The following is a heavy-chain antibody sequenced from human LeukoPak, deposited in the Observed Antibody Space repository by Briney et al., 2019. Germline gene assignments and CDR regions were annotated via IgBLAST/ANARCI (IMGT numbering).Heavy chain of an antibody. D-gene: IGHD6-13*01. V-gene: IGHV4-59*01. CDR3: ALDSSGWSDDSFDI. Sequence: PSETLSLTCTVSGGSISSYYWSWIRQPPGKGLEWIGYFHYSGSTNYNPSLKSRVTMSIDTSKNQFSLNLKSVTAADTAVYYCALDSSGWSDDSFDIWGHGTMVTVSS. CDR2: FHYSGST. J-gene: IGHJ3*02. CDR1: GGSISSYY.